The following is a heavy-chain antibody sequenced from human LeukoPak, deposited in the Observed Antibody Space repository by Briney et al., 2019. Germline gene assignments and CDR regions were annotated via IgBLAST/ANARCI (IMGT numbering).Heavy chain of an antibody. D-gene: IGHD2-21*02. J-gene: IGHJ4*02. CDR3: AKLVPASGY. CDR1: GFTFSSFA. CDR2: ISGSGGST. Sequence: PGGSLRLSCAASGFTFSSFAMTWVRQAPGKGLEWVSDISGSGGSTYFADSVKGRFTISRDNSKNTLYLQMNSLRAEDTAVYYCAKLVPASGYWGQGTLVTVSS. V-gene: IGHV3-23*01.